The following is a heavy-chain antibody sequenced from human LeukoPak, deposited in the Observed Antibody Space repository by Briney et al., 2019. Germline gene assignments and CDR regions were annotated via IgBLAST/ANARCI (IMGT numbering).Heavy chain of an antibody. CDR1: GVTFNNYA. J-gene: IGHJ3*02. CDR3: EKDRLWEPNAFDI. D-gene: IGHD1-26*01. V-gene: IGHV3-23*01. CDR2: ISCSGGST. Sequence: GESLTLSCTASGVTFNNYAMCWVRMPPGQGLARVSAISCSGGSTYYADSVKGRFTISRDNSKNTLYLPMNSLRAEDAAVYYCEKDRLWEPNAFDIWGQGTMVTVSS.